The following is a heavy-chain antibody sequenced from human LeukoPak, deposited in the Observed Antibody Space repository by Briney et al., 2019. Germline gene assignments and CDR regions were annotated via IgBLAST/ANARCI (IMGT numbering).Heavy chain of an antibody. CDR1: GGSISSYY. Sequence: PSETLSLTCTVSGGSISSYYWSWIRQPPGKGLDWIGYIYYSGSTNYNPSLKSRVTISVDTSKNQFSLKLSSVTAADTAVYYCARGRRIAAATSNYGMDVWGQGTTVTVSS. CDR3: ARGRRIAAATSNYGMDV. D-gene: IGHD6-13*01. V-gene: IGHV4-59*01. J-gene: IGHJ6*02. CDR2: IYYSGST.